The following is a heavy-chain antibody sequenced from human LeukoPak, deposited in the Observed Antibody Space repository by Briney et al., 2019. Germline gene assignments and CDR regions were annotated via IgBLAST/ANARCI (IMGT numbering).Heavy chain of an antibody. D-gene: IGHD2-15*01. CDR3: ARFSGGSRWPLPNWFDP. Sequence: SETLSLTCAVSGGSISSGGYSWSWIRQPPGKGLEWIGYIYHSGSTYYNPSLKSRVTISVDRSKNQFSLKLSSVTAADTAVYYCARFSGGSRWPLPNWFDPWGQGTLVTVSS. J-gene: IGHJ5*02. CDR1: GGSISSGGYS. V-gene: IGHV4-30-2*01. CDR2: IYHSGST.